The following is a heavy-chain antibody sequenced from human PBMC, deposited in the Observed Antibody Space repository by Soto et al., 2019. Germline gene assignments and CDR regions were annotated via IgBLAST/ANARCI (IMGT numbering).Heavy chain of an antibody. D-gene: IGHD2-2*01. V-gene: IGHV3-23*01. Sequence: PGVSLRLSCAASGFTVSSYAMSWVRQAPGKGLEWVSAISGSGGSTYYADSVKGRFTISRDNSKNTLYLQMNSLRAEDTAVYYCAKLGPGCSSNSCYFMTYYYYGMDVWGQGTTVNVSS. CDR3: AKLGPGCSSNSCYFMTYYYYGMDV. CDR2: ISGSGGST. CDR1: GFTVSSYA. J-gene: IGHJ6*02.